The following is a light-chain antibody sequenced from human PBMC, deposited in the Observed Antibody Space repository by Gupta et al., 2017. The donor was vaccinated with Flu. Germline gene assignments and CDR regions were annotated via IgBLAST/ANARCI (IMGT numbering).Light chain of an antibody. CDR3: QSADSSGSYV. CDR1: ALPKQY. V-gene: IGLV3-25*01. Sequence: CSGDALPKQYAHWYQQKPGQAPVVVIYKDIERPSGIPERFSGSSSGTTLTLTISGVEADDEADYYCQSADSSGSYVFGTGTKVTVL. J-gene: IGLJ1*01. CDR2: KDI.